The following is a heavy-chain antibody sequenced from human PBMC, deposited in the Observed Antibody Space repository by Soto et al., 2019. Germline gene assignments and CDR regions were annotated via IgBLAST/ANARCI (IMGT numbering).Heavy chain of an antibody. D-gene: IGHD2-15*01. V-gene: IGHV6-1*01. CDR1: GYSVSGYGAC. CDR2: IYYRSKWFH. CDR3: ARVHCSAGTCLDGLDF. Sequence: SRTPSLSCVISGYSVSGYGACWNWIRQCPSRGLQWLGRIYYRSKWFHDYAASVESRMAINPDTSRNQFSLQLNYVTPEDTAVYYCARVHCSAGTCLDGLDFWGQGTTVTVSS. J-gene: IGHJ6*02.